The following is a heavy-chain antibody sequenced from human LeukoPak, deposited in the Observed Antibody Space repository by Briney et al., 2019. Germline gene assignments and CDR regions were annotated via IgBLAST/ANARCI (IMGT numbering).Heavy chain of an antibody. CDR1: GGSISSGGYY. V-gene: IGHV4-31*03. D-gene: IGHD6-19*01. J-gene: IGHJ4*02. CDR2: IYYSGST. CDR3: ARVRGIAVAD. Sequence: SQTLSLTCTVSGGSISSGGYYWSWIRQHPGKGLEWIGYIYYSGSTYYNPSLKSRVIISVDTSKNQSALKLSSVTAADTAVYYCARVRGIAVADWGQGTLVTVSS.